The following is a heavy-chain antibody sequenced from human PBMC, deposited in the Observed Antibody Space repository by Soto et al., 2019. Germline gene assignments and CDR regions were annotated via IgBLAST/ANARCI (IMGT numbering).Heavy chain of an antibody. J-gene: IGHJ4*02. Sequence: EVQLLECGGGLVQPGGSLRLSCAASGLTCSSYAMSWVRQAPGKGLEWVSAISGSGGSTYYADSVKGRFTISRDNSKNTLYPQMNSLRAEDTAVYYCARVHSSILDYWGQGTLVTVSS. CDR1: GLTCSSYA. D-gene: IGHD6-13*01. CDR2: ISGSGGST. CDR3: ARVHSSILDY. V-gene: IGHV3-23*01.